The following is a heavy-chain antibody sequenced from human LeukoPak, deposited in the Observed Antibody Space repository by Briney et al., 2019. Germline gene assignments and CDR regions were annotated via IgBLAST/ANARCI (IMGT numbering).Heavy chain of an antibody. J-gene: IGHJ4*02. CDR3: ARVQREYYAGGGLDY. CDR1: GCTFTSYG. CDR2: IIPIFGTA. Sequence: SVKVSCKASGCTFTSYGISWVRQAPGQGLEWMGGIIPIFGTANYAQKFQGRVTITADKSTSTAYMELSSLRSEDTAVYYCARVQREYYAGGGLDYWGQGTLVTVSS. V-gene: IGHV1-69*06. D-gene: IGHD2/OR15-2a*01.